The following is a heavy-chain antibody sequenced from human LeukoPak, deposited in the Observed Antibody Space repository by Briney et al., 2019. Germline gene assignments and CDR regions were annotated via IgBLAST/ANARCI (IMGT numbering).Heavy chain of an antibody. Sequence: PSETLTLTCTVSGGSISSYYWSWIRQPPGKGLEWIGYMYYSGSTNYNPSLKSRVTISVDTSKNQFSLKLSSVTAADTAVYYCARHSGSFYDFDSWGQRAMVTVSS. D-gene: IGHD1-26*01. CDR3: ARHSGSFYDFDS. V-gene: IGHV4-59*08. J-gene: IGHJ4*02. CDR2: MYYSGST. CDR1: GGSISSYY.